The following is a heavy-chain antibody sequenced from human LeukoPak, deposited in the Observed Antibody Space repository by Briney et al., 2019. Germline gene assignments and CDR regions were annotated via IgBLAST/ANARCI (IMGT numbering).Heavy chain of an antibody. Sequence: GGSLRLSCAASGFTFSGFGMHWVRQAPGKGLGWVAVDSVKGRFTISRDNPKNTLYVQMNSLRAEDTAVYYCARGRGADYGGNSGYFDYWGQGTLVTVSS. CDR3: ARGRGADYGGNSGYFDY. D-gene: IGHD4-23*01. V-gene: IGHV3-33*01. CDR1: GFTFSGFG. J-gene: IGHJ4*02.